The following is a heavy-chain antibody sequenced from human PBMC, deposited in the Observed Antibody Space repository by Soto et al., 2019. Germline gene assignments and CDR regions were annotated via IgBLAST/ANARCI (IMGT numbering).Heavy chain of an antibody. CDR3: ARDVCDSGWLDC. CDR2: ISHSGNT. Sequence: QVQLQESGPGLVKPSETLSLTCTVSGVPVSSGSNHWSWIRQPPGKGLEWIRYISHSGNTDYSSSLESRAIISIDTSNNQFSLKLSSVTAADTAVYYCARDVCDSGWLDCWGQGTLVTVSS. J-gene: IGHJ4*02. V-gene: IGHV4-61*01. CDR1: GVPVSSGSNH. D-gene: IGHD5-12*01.